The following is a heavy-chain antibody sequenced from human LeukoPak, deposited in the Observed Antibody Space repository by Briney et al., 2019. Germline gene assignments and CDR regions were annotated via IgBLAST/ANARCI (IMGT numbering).Heavy chain of an antibody. CDR2: IHSAGTT. J-gene: IGHJ3*02. CDR3: AKDIFLRDSSGSYWGAFDI. V-gene: IGHV3-53*05. D-gene: IGHD3-22*01. Sequence: GGSLRLSCAASGFTVSNNYMSWVRQAPGKGLEWVSVIHSAGTTYYADSVRGRFTISRDNSKNSLYLQMNSLATEDTALYYCAKDIFLRDSSGSYWGAFDIWGQGTMVTVSS. CDR1: GFTVSNNY.